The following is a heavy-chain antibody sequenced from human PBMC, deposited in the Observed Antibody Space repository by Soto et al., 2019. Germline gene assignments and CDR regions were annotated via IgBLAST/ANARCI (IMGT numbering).Heavy chain of an antibody. CDR1: GFTFSRHG. J-gene: IGHJ4*01. V-gene: IGHV3-33*01. D-gene: IGHD4-17*01. Sequence: QVQLVESGGGVVQPGTSLRLSCAASGFTFSRHGMHWVRQTPGKGLEWLAVILNDASGHWYADSVKGRFTISRDNFENTXYLQMNGLRLEDTAMYYCARDDDYPDNGFDYWGXGXXVTVSS. CDR2: ILNDASGH. CDR3: ARDDDYPDNGFDY.